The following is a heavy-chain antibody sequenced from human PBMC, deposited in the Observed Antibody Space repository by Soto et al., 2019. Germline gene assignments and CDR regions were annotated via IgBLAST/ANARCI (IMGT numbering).Heavy chain of an antibody. J-gene: IGHJ5*02. CDR1: CYTFTSYG. CDR3: ARVSGPGYSSGQEP. D-gene: IGHD6-19*01. V-gene: IGHV1-18*04. CDR2: ISAYNGNT. Sequence: GASVKVSCKASCYTFTSYGISWVRQAPGQGLEWMGWISAYNGNTNYAQKLQGRVTMTTDTSTSTAYMELRSLRSDDTAVYYCARVSGPGYSSGQEPWGQGTLVTVSS.